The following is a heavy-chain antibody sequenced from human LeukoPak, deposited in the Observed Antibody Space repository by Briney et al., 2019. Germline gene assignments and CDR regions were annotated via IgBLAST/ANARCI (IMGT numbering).Heavy chain of an antibody. J-gene: IGHJ3*02. CDR2: ISGSGGNT. CDR3: ARDRLRFVGGATLQPLDAFDI. Sequence: GGSLRLSCAASGFTFDDYAMHWVRQAPGKGLEWVSAISGSGGNTYYADSVKGRFTISRDNSKNALYLQMNSLRAEDTALYYCARDRLRFVGGATLQPLDAFDIWGQGTMVTVSS. CDR1: GFTFDDYA. V-gene: IGHV3-23*01. D-gene: IGHD1-26*01.